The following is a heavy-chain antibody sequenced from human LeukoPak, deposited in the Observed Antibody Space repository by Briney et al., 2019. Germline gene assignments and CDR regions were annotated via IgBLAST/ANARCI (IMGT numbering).Heavy chain of an antibody. J-gene: IGHJ4*02. CDR1: GGSISSNH. CDR2: IYSSGSA. D-gene: IGHD6-6*01. CDR3: ARSIAARREFDY. Sequence: SXTLSLTCTVSGGSISSNHWSWIRQPAGKGLEWIGRIYSSGSANYNPSLKSGVTMSVETSKNQCSQMRSYVAAADAAVYYCARSIAARREFDYWGQGTLVTVSS. V-gene: IGHV4-4*07.